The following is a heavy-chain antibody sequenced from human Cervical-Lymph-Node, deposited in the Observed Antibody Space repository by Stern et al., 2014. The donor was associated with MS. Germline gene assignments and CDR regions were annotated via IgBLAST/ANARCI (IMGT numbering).Heavy chain of an antibody. D-gene: IGHD2-15*01. CDR3: AGAYCSTASCYEGLFFYGMGV. Sequence: QLVESGPEVKKPGTSVKVSCKASGVTFGSSAVQWVRQARGQRLEWIGWIVGGSGNTIDARTFQERVSFTRDMPTSTAYMELSSLTSEDTAVYYCAGAYCSTASCYEGLFFYGMGVWGQGTTVTVSS. V-gene: IGHV1-58*01. CDR1: GVTFGSSA. CDR2: IVGGSGNT. J-gene: IGHJ6*02.